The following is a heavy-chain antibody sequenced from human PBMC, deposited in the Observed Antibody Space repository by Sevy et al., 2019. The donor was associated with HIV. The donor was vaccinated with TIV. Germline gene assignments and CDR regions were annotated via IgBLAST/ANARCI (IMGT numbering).Heavy chain of an antibody. D-gene: IGHD2-15*01. CDR3: ARAIGSGAAY. V-gene: IGHV3-7*03. CDR2: INEDGKAK. CDR1: GFTFCGYW. J-gene: IGHJ4*02. Sequence: GGSLRLSCAASGFTFCGYWMHWVRQAPGKGLEWVANINEDGKAKYYVDSVKGRFSISRDNARNSLFLQMNNLRVDDTARYFCARAIGSGAAYWGQGTLVTVSS.